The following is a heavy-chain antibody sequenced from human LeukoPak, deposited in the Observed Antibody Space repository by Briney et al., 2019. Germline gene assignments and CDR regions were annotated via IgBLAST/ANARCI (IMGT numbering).Heavy chain of an antibody. V-gene: IGHV4-59*08. Sequence: SETLSLTCTVSGGSISSYYWSWIRQPPGKGLEWIGYIYYSGSTNYNPSLKSRVTISVDTSKNQFSLKLSSVTAADTAVCYCARAYGSGSYYHVDYWGQGTLVTVSS. CDR3: ARAYGSGSYYHVDY. CDR2: IYYSGST. CDR1: GGSISSYY. D-gene: IGHD3-10*01. J-gene: IGHJ4*02.